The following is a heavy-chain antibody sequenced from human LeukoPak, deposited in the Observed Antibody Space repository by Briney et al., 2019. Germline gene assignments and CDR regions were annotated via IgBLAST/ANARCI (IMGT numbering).Heavy chain of an antibody. CDR3: ASGPSDLGSSSQY. J-gene: IGHJ4*02. V-gene: IGHV1-2*04. CDR1: GYTFTGYY. D-gene: IGHD6-6*01. CDR2: INPNSGGT. Sequence: ASVKVSCKASGYTFTGYYMHWVRQAPGQGLEWMGWINPNSGGTNYAQKFQGWVTMTRDTSISTAYMDLSRLTSDDTAVYYCASGPSDLGSSSQYWGQGTLVTVSS.